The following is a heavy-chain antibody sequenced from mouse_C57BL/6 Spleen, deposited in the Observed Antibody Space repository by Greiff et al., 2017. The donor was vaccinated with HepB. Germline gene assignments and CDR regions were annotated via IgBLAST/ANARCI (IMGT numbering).Heavy chain of an antibody. V-gene: IGHV1-18*01. CDR2: INPNNGGT. J-gene: IGHJ2*01. CDR3: ARKRGGTLFDY. D-gene: IGHD3-3*01. CDR1: GYTFTDYN. Sequence: VQLQQSGPELVKPGASVKIPCKASGYTFTDYNMDWVKQSHGKSLEWIGDINPNNGGTIYNQKFKGKATLTVDKSSSTAYMELRSLTSEDTAVYYFARKRGGTLFDYWGQGTTLTVSS.